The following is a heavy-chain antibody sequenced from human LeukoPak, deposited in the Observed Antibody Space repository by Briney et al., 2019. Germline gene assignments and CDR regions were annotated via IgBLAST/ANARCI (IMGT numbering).Heavy chain of an antibody. J-gene: IGHJ6*03. CDR3: ARDARAARTSYYYYMDV. V-gene: IGHV4-4*07. Sequence: SETLSLTCTVSGGSISSYYWSWIRQPAGKGLEWIGRIYTSGSTNYNPSLKSRVTMSVDTSKNQFSLKLSSVTAADTAVYYCARDARAARTSYYYYMDVWGKGTTVTVSS. D-gene: IGHD6-6*01. CDR2: IYTSGST. CDR1: GGSISSYY.